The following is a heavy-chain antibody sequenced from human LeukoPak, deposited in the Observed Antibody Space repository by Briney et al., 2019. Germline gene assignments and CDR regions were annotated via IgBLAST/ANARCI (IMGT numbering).Heavy chain of an antibody. Sequence: PGGSLRLSCAASGFTFSSYSMNWVRQAPGKGLEWVSYISSSGSTIYYADSVKGRFTISRDNAKNSLYLQMNSLRAEDTAVYYCARDLWGVAAAGTDYFDYWGQGTLVTVSS. CDR1: GFTFSSYS. V-gene: IGHV3-48*04. CDR3: ARDLWGVAAAGTDYFDY. CDR2: ISSSGSTI. J-gene: IGHJ4*02. D-gene: IGHD6-13*01.